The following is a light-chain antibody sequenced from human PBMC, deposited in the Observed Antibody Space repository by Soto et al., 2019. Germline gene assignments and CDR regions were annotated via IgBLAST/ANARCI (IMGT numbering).Light chain of an antibody. J-gene: IGLJ2*01. Sequence: QSALTQPPSASGSPGQSVTNSCTGTSSDVGAYDYVSWYQQHPGKAPKLLIYEVSQRPSGVPDRFSGSKSGNTASLTVSGLQAEDEADFYCSSYAGNNNVVFGGGTKLTVL. V-gene: IGLV2-8*01. CDR1: SSDVGAYDY. CDR2: EVS. CDR3: SSYAGNNNVV.